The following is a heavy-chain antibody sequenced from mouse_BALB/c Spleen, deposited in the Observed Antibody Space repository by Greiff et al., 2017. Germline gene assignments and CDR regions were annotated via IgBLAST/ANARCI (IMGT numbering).Heavy chain of an antibody. Sequence: DVKLVESGPGLVKPSQSLSLTCTVTGYSITSDYAWNWIRQFPGNKLEWMGYISYSGSTSYNPSLKSRISITRDTSKNQFFLQLNSVTTEDTATYYCARSPNNWYFDVWGAGTTVTVSS. CDR3: ARSPNNWYFDV. CDR2: ISYSGST. V-gene: IGHV3-2*02. J-gene: IGHJ1*01. D-gene: IGHD4-1*01. CDR1: GYSITSDYA.